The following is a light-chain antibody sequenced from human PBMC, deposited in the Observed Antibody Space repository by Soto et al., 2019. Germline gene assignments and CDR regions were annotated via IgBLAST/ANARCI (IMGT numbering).Light chain of an antibody. J-gene: IGLJ2*01. Sequence: SYELTQPPSVSVAPGQTARITCGGNKIGSKSVHWYQQKPGQATVLVVYDDSDRPSGIPERFSGSNSGNTATLTISRVEAWYEADYYCQVWDSSSDVVFGGGTKPTVL. V-gene: IGLV3-21*02. CDR2: DDS. CDR1: KIGSKS. CDR3: QVWDSSSDVV.